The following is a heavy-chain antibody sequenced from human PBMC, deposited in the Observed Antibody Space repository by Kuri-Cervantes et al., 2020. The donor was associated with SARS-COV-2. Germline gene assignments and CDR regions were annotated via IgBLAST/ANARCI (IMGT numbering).Heavy chain of an antibody. D-gene: IGHD6-13*01. Sequence: GGSLRLSCAASGFTLSSYAIHWVRQAPGKGLEWVAVIWYDGSNKYYADSVKGRFTISRDNSKNTLYLQMNSQRAEDTAVYYCAREEYSSSWWGELGPFDYWGQGTLVTVSS. J-gene: IGHJ4*02. V-gene: IGHV3-33*08. CDR2: IWYDGSNK. CDR1: GFTLSSYA. CDR3: AREEYSSSWWGELGPFDY.